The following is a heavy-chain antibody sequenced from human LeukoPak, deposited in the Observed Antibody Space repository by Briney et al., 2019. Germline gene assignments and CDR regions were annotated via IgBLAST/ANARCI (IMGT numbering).Heavy chain of an antibody. CDR1: GYSFTSYW. V-gene: IGHV5-10-1*01. J-gene: IGHJ4*02. CDR3: ASTGYCSSTTCYGIDY. Sequence: GESLRISCKGSGYSFTSYWISWVRQIPGRRLEWMGRIDPIDSYTNYSPSFQGHVTISADKSISTAYLQWSSLKASDTAMYYCASTGYCSSTTCYGIDYWGQGTLVTVSS. D-gene: IGHD2-2*01. CDR2: IDPIDSYT.